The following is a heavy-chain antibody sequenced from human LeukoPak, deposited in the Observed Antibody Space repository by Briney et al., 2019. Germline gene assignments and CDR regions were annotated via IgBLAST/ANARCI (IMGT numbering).Heavy chain of an antibody. CDR1: GFTVSSNY. V-gene: IGHV3-53*01. CDR3: ATGATRSRYYYYGMDV. CDR2: IYSGGST. J-gene: IGHJ6*02. Sequence: GGSLRLSCAASGFTVSSNYMSWVRQAPGKGLEWVSVIYSGGSTYYADSVKGRFTISRDNSKNTLYLQMNSLRAEDTAVYYCATGATRSRYYYYGMDVWGQGTTVTVSS. D-gene: IGHD1-26*01.